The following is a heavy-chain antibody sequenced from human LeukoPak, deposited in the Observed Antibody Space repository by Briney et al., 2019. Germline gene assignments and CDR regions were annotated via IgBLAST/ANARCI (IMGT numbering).Heavy chain of an antibody. CDR1: GGSISSSSYY. CDR2: IYYSGST. Sequence: SETLSLTCTVSGGSISSSSYYWGWIRQPPGKGLEWIGSIYYSGSTYYNPSLKSRVTISVDTSKNQFSLKLSSVTAADTAVYYCARGQGTEGDPTPNNWFDPWGQGTLVTVSS. V-gene: IGHV4-39*07. J-gene: IGHJ5*02. CDR3: ARGQGTEGDPTPNNWFDP. D-gene: IGHD2-21*02.